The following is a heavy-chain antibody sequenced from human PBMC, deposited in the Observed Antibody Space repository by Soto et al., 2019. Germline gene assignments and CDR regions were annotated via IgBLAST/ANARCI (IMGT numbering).Heavy chain of an antibody. CDR2: ISYDGRNK. J-gene: IGHJ4*02. CDR1: GFTFSSYG. Sequence: QVQLVESGGGVVQPGRSLRLSCAASGFTFSSYGMHWVRQAPGKGLEWVAVISYDGRNKNYADSVKGRFTTSRDNSKNTLYLQMNSLRADDTAVYYCAKDRGVEVTTRFFDDWGQGTLVTVSS. V-gene: IGHV3-30*18. CDR3: AKDRGVEVTTRFFDD. D-gene: IGHD4-17*01.